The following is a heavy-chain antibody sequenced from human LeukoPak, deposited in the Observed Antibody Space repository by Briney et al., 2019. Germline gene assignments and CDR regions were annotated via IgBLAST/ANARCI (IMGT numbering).Heavy chain of an antibody. CDR3: ARDRNTGLVVPNWFDP. Sequence: KPSETLSLTCTVSGGSISSSSYYWGWIRQPPGKGLEWIGSIYYSGSTYYNPSLKSRVTISVDTSKNQFSLKLSSVTAADTAVYYCARDRNTGLVVPNWFDPWGQGTLVTVSS. V-gene: IGHV4-39*07. CDR2: IYYSGST. D-gene: IGHD2-15*01. CDR1: GGSISSSSYY. J-gene: IGHJ5*02.